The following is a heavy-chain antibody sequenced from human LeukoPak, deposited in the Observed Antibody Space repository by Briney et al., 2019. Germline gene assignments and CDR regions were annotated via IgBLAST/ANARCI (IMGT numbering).Heavy chain of an antibody. Sequence: GGSLRLSCAASRFTFSNFAMSWVRQAPGKGLEWVSAISGSGGSTYYADSVKGRFTISRDNSKNTLYLQMNSLRAEDTAVYYCAKETYCGGDCYSGFDYWGQGTLVTVSS. CDR3: AKETYCGGDCYSGFDY. CDR1: RFTFSNFA. CDR2: ISGSGGST. J-gene: IGHJ4*02. D-gene: IGHD2-21*01. V-gene: IGHV3-23*01.